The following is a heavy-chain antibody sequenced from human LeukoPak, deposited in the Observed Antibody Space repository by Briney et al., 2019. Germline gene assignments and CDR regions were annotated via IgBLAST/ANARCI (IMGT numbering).Heavy chain of an antibody. Sequence: ASVKVSCKASGYTFTSYGISWVRQAPGQGLEGVGWISAYNGNTNYAQKLQGRLTMTTDTSTSTAFLELRSLRSDDTAVYYCARDYKFSNGWNYFDYWGQGTLVTVSS. J-gene: IGHJ4*02. CDR2: ISAYNGNT. D-gene: IGHD6-19*01. V-gene: IGHV1-18*01. CDR1: GYTFTSYG. CDR3: ARDYKFSNGWNYFDY.